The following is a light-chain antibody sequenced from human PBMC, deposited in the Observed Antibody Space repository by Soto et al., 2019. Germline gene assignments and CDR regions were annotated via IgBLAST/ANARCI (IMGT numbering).Light chain of an antibody. J-gene: IGLJ2*01. CDR2: EVT. V-gene: IGLV2-8*01. Sequence: QSALTQPPSASGSPGRSVTISCTGTSSDVGGYDYVSWFQQHPGKAPKLIIYEVTKRPSGVPDRFSASKSGNTASLTVSGLQAEDEADYYCCSYGGSVVFGGGTKLTVL. CDR3: CSYGGSVV. CDR1: SSDVGGYDY.